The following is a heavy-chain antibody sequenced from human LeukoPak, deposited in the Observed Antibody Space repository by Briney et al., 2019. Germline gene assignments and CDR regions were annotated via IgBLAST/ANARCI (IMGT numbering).Heavy chain of an antibody. Sequence: GGSLRLSCEASGFTFSTYAMSWVRRAPGKGLEWVSFIYSGTIHYSDSVKGRFTISRDNSKNTLYLQMNSLRAEDTAVYYCARRAGAYSHPYDYWGQGTLVTVSS. CDR1: GFTFSTYA. J-gene: IGHJ4*02. CDR3: ARRAGAYSHPYDY. CDR2: IYSGTI. V-gene: IGHV3-23*05. D-gene: IGHD4/OR15-4a*01.